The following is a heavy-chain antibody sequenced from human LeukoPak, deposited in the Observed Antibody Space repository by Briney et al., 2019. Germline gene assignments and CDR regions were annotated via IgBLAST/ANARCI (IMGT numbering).Heavy chain of an antibody. D-gene: IGHD3-16*01. J-gene: IGHJ4*02. V-gene: IGHV1-8*01. CDR2: MNPNSGNT. CDR1: GYTFTRYD. Sequence: ASVKVSCKASGYTFTRYDINWVRQATGQGLEWMGWMNPNSGNTGYAQKFQGRVTMTRNTSISTAYMELSSLRSEDTAVYYCARKKDYVRKGGFDYWGQGTLVTVSS. CDR3: ARKKDYVRKGGFDY.